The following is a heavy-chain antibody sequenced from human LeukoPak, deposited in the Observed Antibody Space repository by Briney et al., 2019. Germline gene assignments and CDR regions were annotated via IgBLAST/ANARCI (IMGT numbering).Heavy chain of an antibody. CDR1: GDSISSGSYY. CDR2: IHSNGDT. D-gene: IGHD6-13*01. V-gene: IGHV4-61*02. CDR3: ASRHSKQQPYYYYMDI. Sequence: SETLSLTCTVSGDSISSGSYYWSWIRQPAGKGLEWIGRIHSNGDTKFNPSLKSRVTTSLDTSKNQFSLKLSSATAADTAVYYCASRHSKQQPYYYYMDIWGKGTTVTVSS. J-gene: IGHJ6*03.